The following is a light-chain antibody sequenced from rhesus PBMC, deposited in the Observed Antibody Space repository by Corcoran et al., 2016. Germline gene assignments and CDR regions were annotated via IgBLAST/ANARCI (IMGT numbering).Light chain of an antibody. Sequence: DIQMTQSPSALSASVGDRVTISCRASQNIYSNLAWYQQKPGKAPKLLIYAASSLQTGIPSRFSGNGTGTDFTLTIISLQPKYSSAYYCQHYYDNPLTFGGGTKVEIK. V-gene: IGKV1S12*01. CDR1: QNIYSN. CDR2: AAS. CDR3: QHYYDNPLT. J-gene: IGKJ4*01.